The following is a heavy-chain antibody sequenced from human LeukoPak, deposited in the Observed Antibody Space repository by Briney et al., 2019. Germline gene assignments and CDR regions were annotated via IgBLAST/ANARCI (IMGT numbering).Heavy chain of an antibody. Sequence: GGSLRLSCAASGFTFSSYSMNWVRQAPGKGLEWVSSISSSSSYIYYADSVKGRFTISRDNAKNSLYLQMNSLRAEDTAVYYCARGSSWHDAFDIWGQGTMVTVSS. CDR2: ISSSSSYI. CDR1: GFTFSSYS. J-gene: IGHJ3*02. D-gene: IGHD2-2*01. V-gene: IGHV3-21*01. CDR3: ARGSSWHDAFDI.